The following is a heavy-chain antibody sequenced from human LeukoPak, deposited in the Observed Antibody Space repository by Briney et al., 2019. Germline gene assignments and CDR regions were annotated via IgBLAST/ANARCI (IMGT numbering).Heavy chain of an antibody. V-gene: IGHV3-20*04. CDR3: ARGGYYYDSSGYYYGGVRYFDY. CDR1: GFTFDDYG. D-gene: IGHD3-22*01. J-gene: IGHJ4*02. Sequence: GGSLRLSCAASGFTFDDYGMSWVRQAPGKGLEWVSGINWNGGSTGYADFVKGRFTISRDNAKNSLYLQMNNLRAEDTALYYCARGGYYYDSSGYYYGGVRYFDYWGQGTLVTVSS. CDR2: INWNGGST.